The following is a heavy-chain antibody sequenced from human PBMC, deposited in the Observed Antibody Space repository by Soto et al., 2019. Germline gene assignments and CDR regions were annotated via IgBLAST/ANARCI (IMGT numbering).Heavy chain of an antibody. V-gene: IGHV1-18*01. CDR2: ISAYNGNT. Sequence: QVQLVQSGAEVTKPGASVKVSCKASGYTFTSYGISWVRQAPGQGLEWMGWISAYNGNTNYAQKLQGRVTMTTDTSTSTAYMELRSVRSDDTAVYYCARDPSIFGGQYYYYGMDVWGQGPTVTVSS. D-gene: IGHD3-3*01. J-gene: IGHJ6*02. CDR1: GYTFTSYG. CDR3: ARDPSIFGGQYYYYGMDV.